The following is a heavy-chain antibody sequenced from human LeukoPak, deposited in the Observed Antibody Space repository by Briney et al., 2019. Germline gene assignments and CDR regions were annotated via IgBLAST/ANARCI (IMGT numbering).Heavy chain of an antibody. V-gene: IGHV1-18*01. D-gene: IGHD6-13*01. CDR2: ISAYNGDT. CDR3: ARRRYSSSQNGYFYY. J-gene: IGHJ4*02. Sequence: ASVKVSCKASGYTFTSYGISWVRQAPGQGLEWMGWISAYNGDTNYAQKLQGRVTMTTDTSTSTAYMELRSLRSDDTAVYYCARRRYSSSQNGYFYYWGQGTLVTVSS. CDR1: GYTFTSYG.